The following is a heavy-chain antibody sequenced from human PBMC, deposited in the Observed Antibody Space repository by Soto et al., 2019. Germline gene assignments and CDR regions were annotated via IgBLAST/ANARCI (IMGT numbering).Heavy chain of an antibody. D-gene: IGHD2-15*01. CDR3: AKVALVVVAATTDY. CDR1: GFTFSSYA. Sequence: XGSLRLSFAASGFTFSSYAMSWVRQAPGKGLEWVSAISGSGGSTYYADSVKGRFTISRDNSKNTLYLQMNSLRAEDTAVYYCAKVALVVVAATTDYWGQGTLVTVSS. J-gene: IGHJ4*02. V-gene: IGHV3-23*01. CDR2: ISGSGGST.